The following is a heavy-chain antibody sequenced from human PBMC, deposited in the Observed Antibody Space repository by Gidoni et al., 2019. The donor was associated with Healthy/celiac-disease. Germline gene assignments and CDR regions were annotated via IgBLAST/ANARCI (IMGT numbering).Heavy chain of an antibody. V-gene: IGHV4-4*07. J-gene: IGHJ3*02. CDR3: ARDEKANWGQGDAFDI. D-gene: IGHD7-27*01. Sequence: QVQLQESGPGLVKPSETLSLTCTVSGGSISSSYWSWIRQPAGKGLEWIGRIYTSGSTNYNPSLKIRVTMSVDTSKNQFSLKLSSVTAADTAVYYCARDEKANWGQGDAFDIWGQGTMVTVSS. CDR1: GGSISSSY. CDR2: IYTSGST.